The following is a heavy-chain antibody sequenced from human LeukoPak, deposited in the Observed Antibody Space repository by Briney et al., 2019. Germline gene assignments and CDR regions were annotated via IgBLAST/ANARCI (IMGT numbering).Heavy chain of an antibody. D-gene: IGHD3-10*01. J-gene: IGHJ4*02. CDR3: ARPVSLMVRGAMGY. CDR2: INTNTGNP. V-gene: IGHV7-4-1*02. Sequence: GASVKVSCKASGYTFTSYAMNWVRQAPRQGLEWMGWINTNTGNPTYAQDFTGRFVFSLDTSVSTAYLQISSLKAEDTAVYYCARPVSLMVRGAMGYWGQGTLVTVSS. CDR1: GYTFTSYA.